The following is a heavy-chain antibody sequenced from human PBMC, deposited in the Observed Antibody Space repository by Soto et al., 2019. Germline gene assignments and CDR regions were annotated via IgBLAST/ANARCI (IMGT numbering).Heavy chain of an antibody. CDR3: ARHDGDYYYYYMDV. J-gene: IGHJ6*03. V-gene: IGHV4-39*01. CDR1: DDSINSDKYY. D-gene: IGHD2-8*01. Sequence: SETLSLTCSVSDDSINSDKYYWGWIRQPPGKGLEWIGSIYYRGNAYYNPSLQTRVTISVDTSKNQFSLKLSSVTAADTAVYYCARHDGDYYYYYMDVWGKGTTVTVSS. CDR2: IYYRGNA.